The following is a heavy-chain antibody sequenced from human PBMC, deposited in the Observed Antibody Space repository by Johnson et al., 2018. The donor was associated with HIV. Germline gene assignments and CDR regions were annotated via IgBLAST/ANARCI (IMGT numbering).Heavy chain of an antibody. D-gene: IGHD1-14*01. CDR3: AKDPYSRKDAFDI. Sequence: CAASGFAFNAYGMHWVRQAPGKGLQWVTFIRYDGSNKYYADSVNGRFTISRDNSKNTLYLQMNSLRAEDTAVYYCAKDPYSRKDAFDIWGQGTMVTVSS. J-gene: IGHJ3*02. CDR1: GFAFNAYG. V-gene: IGHV3-30*02. CDR2: IRYDGSNK.